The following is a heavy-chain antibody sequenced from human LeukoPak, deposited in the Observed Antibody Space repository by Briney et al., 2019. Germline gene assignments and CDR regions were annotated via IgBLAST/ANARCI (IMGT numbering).Heavy chain of an antibody. CDR1: GFTFSSYA. CDR2: ISGSGGST. D-gene: IGHD3-10*01. V-gene: IGHV3-23*01. J-gene: IGHJ4*02. CDR3: AKTPVLLWFGELFDY. Sequence: GGSLRLSCAASGFTFSSYAMSWVRQAPGKGLEWVSAISGSGGSTYYADSVKGRFTISRDNSKNTLYLQMNSLRAEDTAVYYCAKTPVLLWFGELFDYWGQGTLVTVSS.